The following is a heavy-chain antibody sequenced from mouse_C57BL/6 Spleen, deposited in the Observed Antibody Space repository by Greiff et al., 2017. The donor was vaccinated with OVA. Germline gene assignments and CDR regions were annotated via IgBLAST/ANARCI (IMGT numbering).Heavy chain of an antibody. D-gene: IGHD2-14*01. CDR1: GYAFTNYL. V-gene: IGHV1-54*01. CDR2: INPGSGGT. Sequence: QVQLQQSGAELVRPGTSVKVSCKASGYAFTNYLIEWVKQRPGQGLEWIGVINPGSGGTNYNEKFKGKATLTADKSSSTAYMQLSSLTSEDSAVYFCVRRGGTEAWFAYWGQGTLVTVSA. CDR3: VRRGGTEAWFAY. J-gene: IGHJ3*01.